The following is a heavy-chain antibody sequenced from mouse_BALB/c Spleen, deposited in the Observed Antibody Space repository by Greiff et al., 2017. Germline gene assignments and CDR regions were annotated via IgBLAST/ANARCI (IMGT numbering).Heavy chain of an antibody. Sequence: QVQLQQSGAELVRPGVSVKISCKGSGYTFTDYAMHWVKQSHAKSLEWIGVISTYYGDASYNQKFKGKATMTVDKSSSTAYMELARLTSEDSAIYYCARSNIYGNYAWFAYWGQGTLVTVSA. D-gene: IGHD2-1*01. CDR1: GYTFTDYA. CDR2: ISTYYGDA. J-gene: IGHJ3*01. CDR3: ARSNIYGNYAWFAY. V-gene: IGHV1S137*01.